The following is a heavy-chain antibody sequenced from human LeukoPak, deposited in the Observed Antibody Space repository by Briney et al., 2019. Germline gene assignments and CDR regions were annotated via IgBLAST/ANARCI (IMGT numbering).Heavy chain of an antibody. CDR1: GFTVSSNY. CDR3: AKDKYSSSWGLFDY. CDR2: IYSGGST. D-gene: IGHD6-13*01. Sequence: GGSLRLSCAASGFTVSSNYMSWVRQAPGKGLEWVSVIYSGGSTYYADSVKGRFTISRDNSKNTLYLQMNSLRAEDTAVYYCAKDKYSSSWGLFDYWGQGTLVTVSS. V-gene: IGHV3-66*01. J-gene: IGHJ4*02.